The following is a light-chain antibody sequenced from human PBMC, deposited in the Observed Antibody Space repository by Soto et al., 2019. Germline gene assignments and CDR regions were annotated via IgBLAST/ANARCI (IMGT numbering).Light chain of an antibody. CDR1: QSVSSN. Sequence: EIVMTQSPATLSGSPGERATLSCRASQSVSSNLAWYQQKPGQAPRLLIYGASTRATGIPARFSGGGSGTEFTLTISSLQSEDFAVYYCQQYNNWPPRAWTFGQGTKVEIK. CDR3: QQYNNWPPRAWT. CDR2: GAS. V-gene: IGKV3-15*01. J-gene: IGKJ1*01.